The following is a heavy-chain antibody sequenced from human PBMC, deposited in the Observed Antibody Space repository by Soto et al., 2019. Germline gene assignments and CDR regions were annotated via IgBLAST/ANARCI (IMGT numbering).Heavy chain of an antibody. CDR2: MNPNSGNT. CDR1: GYTFTSYD. Sequence: GASVKVSCKASGYTFTSYDINWVRQATGQGLEWMGWMNPNSGNTGYAQKFQGRVTMTRNTSISTAYMELSSLRSEDTAVYYCARVEVNWNDVWWFDPWGQATLVTVSS. CDR3: ARVEVNWNDVWWFDP. D-gene: IGHD1-1*01. J-gene: IGHJ5*02. V-gene: IGHV1-8*01.